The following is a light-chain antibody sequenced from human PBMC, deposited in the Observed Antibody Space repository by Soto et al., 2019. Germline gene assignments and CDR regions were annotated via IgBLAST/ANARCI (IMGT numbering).Light chain of an antibody. CDR1: QGISTY. J-gene: IGKJ5*01. Sequence: IQLTQSPSSLSASLGDGVTITCRASQGISTYLAWYQQKPGKAPKLLIYAASTLQGGVPSRFSGSGSGTDFTLIISSLQPEDFATYYCQRLNSYPITFGQGPRLEI. V-gene: IGKV1-9*01. CDR2: AAS. CDR3: QRLNSYPIT.